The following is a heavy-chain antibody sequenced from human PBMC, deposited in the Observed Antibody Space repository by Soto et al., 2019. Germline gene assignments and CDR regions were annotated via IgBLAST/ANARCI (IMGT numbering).Heavy chain of an antibody. CDR1: GFTFSSYG. CDR2: ISYDGSNK. V-gene: IGHV3-30*18. CDR3: AKEYYYDSSGYYPPWFDP. Sequence: GGSLRLSCAASGFTFSSYGMHWVRQAPGKGLEWVAVISYDGSNKYYADSVKGRFTISKDNSKNTLYLQMNSLRAEDTAVYYCAKEYYYDSSGYYPPWFDPWGQGTLVTVSS. D-gene: IGHD3-22*01. J-gene: IGHJ5*02.